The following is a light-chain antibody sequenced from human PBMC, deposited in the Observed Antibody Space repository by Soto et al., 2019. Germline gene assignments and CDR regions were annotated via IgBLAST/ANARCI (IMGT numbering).Light chain of an antibody. CDR2: AAS. V-gene: IGKV1-17*01. J-gene: IGKJ3*01. Sequence: DIQMTQSPSSLSASVGDRVTITCRASQGIGNDLGWYQQRTGKAPKRLIYAASSLESGVPSRFSGSGSGTEFTLTISSLQPEDFATYYCLQHNIYPFTFGPGTKVDIK. CDR1: QGIGND. CDR3: LQHNIYPFT.